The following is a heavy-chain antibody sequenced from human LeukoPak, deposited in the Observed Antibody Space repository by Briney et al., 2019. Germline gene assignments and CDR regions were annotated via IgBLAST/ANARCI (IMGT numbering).Heavy chain of an antibody. V-gene: IGHV3-33*01. J-gene: IGHJ4*02. CDR2: IWYDGINK. CDR1: GFTFSSYA. D-gene: IGHD5-12*01. Sequence: GGSLRLSCAASGFTFSSYAMHWVRQAPGKGLEWVAVIWYDGINKYYADSVKGRFTISRDNSKNTLYLQMNSLRAEDTAVYYWGRVWEIVVFPPGSGARGTLAPVSS. CDR3: GRVWEIVVFPPGS.